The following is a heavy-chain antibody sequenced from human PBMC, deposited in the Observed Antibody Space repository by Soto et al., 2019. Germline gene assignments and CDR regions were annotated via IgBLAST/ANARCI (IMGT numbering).Heavy chain of an antibody. V-gene: IGHV1-46*01. J-gene: IGHJ6*02. CDR1: GYTFTSYY. CDR2: INPSGGST. CDR3: AKVTKRAAAGRYEYYNYGMDA. D-gene: IGHD6-13*01. Sequence: GASVKVSCKASGYTFTSYYMHWVRQAPGQGLEWMGIINPSGGSTSYAQKFQGRVTMTRDTSTSTVYMELSSLRSEDTAVYYCAKVTKRAAAGRYEYYNYGMDAWGQGTTVTVSS.